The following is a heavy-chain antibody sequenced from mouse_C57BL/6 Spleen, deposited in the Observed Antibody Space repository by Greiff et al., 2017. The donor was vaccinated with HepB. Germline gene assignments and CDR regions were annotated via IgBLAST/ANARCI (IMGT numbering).Heavy chain of an antibody. CDR2: ISSGSSTI. CDR3: ARPTVHYYGSSYWYFDV. CDR1: GFTFSDYG. V-gene: IGHV5-17*01. D-gene: IGHD1-1*01. J-gene: IGHJ1*03. Sequence: DVKLVESGGGLVKPGGSLKLSCAASGFTFSDYGMHWVRQAPEKGLEWVAYISSGSSTIYYADTVKGRFTISRDNAKNTLFLQMTSLRSEDTVMYYCARPTVHYYGSSYWYFDVWGTGTTVTVSS.